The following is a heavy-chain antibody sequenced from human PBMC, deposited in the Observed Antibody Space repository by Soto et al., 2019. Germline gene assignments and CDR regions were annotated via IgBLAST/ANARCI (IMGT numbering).Heavy chain of an antibody. CDR2: IYNSGNT. D-gene: IGHD3-16*01. V-gene: IGHV4-30-4*01. J-gene: IGHJ3*02. CDR3: ARNDYDYVWESPGGDAFDI. Sequence: LSLTCTVSGGSISSGDYYWNWIRQPPGKGLEWIGFIYNSGNTYYNPSLKSRLTISVDTSKNQFSLKLTSVTAADTAVYYCARNDYDYVWESPGGDAFDIWGQGTMVTVSS. CDR1: GGSISSGDYY.